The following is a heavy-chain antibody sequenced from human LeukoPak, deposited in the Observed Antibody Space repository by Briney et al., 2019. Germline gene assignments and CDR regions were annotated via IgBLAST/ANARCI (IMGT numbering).Heavy chain of an antibody. J-gene: IGHJ4*02. Sequence: PGGSLRLSCAASGFTFSSYAMSWVRQAPGKGLEWVSAISGSGGSTYYADSVKGRFTISRDNSKNTLYLQMNSLRAEDTAVYYCARAIYDFPTPDYWGQGTLVTVSS. CDR3: ARAIYDFPTPDY. CDR1: GFTFSSYA. V-gene: IGHV3-23*01. D-gene: IGHD3-3*01. CDR2: ISGSGGST.